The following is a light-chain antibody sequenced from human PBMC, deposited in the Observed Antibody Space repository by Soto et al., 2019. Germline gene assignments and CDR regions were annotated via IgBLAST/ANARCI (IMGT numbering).Light chain of an antibody. CDR3: MQALQTPLT. V-gene: IGKV2-28*01. CDR1: QSLLHSNGYNY. J-gene: IGKJ1*01. CDR2: LGS. Sequence: DIVMTQSPLSLPVTPGEPASISCRSSQSLLHSNGYNYLDWYLQKPGQSPQLLIYLGSNRSSGVPDRFSGGGSGTDFTLTISRVEAEDVGVYYCMQALQTPLTFGQGTKVDIK.